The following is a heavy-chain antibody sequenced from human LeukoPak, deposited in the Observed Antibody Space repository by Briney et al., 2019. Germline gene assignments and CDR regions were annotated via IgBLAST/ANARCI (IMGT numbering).Heavy chain of an antibody. J-gene: IGHJ3*02. CDR1: GGSISSYY. V-gene: IGHV4-59*01. CDR3: ARGGPRGYPDAFDI. D-gene: IGHD3-3*01. Sequence: PSETLSLTCTVSGGSISSYYWSWIRQPPGKGLEWIGYIYYSGSTNYNPSLKSRVTISVDTSKNQFSLKLSSVTAADTAVYYCARGGPRGYPDAFDIWGQGTMVTVSS. CDR2: IYYSGST.